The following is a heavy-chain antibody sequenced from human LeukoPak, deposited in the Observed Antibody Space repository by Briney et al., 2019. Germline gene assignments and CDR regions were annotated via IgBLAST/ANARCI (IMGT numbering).Heavy chain of an antibody. CDR3: VRVGDYYGSGSYQDAFDI. Sequence: PGGSLRLSCAASGFTFSSYSMNWVRQAPGKGLEWVSSISSSSSYIYYADSVKGRFTISRDNAKNSLYLQMNSLRAEDTAVYYCVRVGDYYGSGSYQDAFDIWGQGTMVTVSS. CDR1: GFTFSSYS. V-gene: IGHV3-21*01. D-gene: IGHD3-10*01. J-gene: IGHJ3*02. CDR2: ISSSSSYI.